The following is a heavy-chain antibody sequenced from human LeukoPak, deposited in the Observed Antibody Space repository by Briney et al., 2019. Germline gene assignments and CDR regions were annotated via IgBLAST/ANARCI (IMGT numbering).Heavy chain of an antibody. CDR3: ARDMRFRRGLTGYRNWFDP. V-gene: IGHV3-7*01. D-gene: IGHD3-9*01. CDR2: IKQDGSEK. J-gene: IGHJ5*02. CDR1: GFTFSSYW. Sequence: GGSLRLSCAASGFTFSSYWMSWVRQAPGKGLEWVANIKQDGSEKYYVDSVKGRFTTSRDNAKNSLYLQMNSLRAEDTAVYYCARDMRFRRGLTGYRNWFDPWGQGTLVTVSS.